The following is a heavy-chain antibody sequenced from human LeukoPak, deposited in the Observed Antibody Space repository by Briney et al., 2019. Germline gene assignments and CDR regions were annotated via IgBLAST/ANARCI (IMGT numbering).Heavy chain of an antibody. V-gene: IGHV3-30*18. CDR3: AKDIGRIVARLDV. D-gene: IGHD6-6*01. J-gene: IGHJ6*04. CDR2: VSADATVT. CDR1: GFTFSDYG. Sequence: GGSLRLSCAGSGFTFSDYGIHWVRQAPGKGLEWVAVVSADATVTWYADSVKGRFTVSRDNSKNTLYLQMNSLRAADMALYYCAKDIGRIVARLDVWGKGTTVTVSS.